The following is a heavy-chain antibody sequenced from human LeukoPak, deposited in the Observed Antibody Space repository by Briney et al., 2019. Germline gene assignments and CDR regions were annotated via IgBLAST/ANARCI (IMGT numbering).Heavy chain of an antibody. D-gene: IGHD5-12*01. CDR3: ARVRTDSGYDLGVGAFDI. J-gene: IGHJ3*02. Sequence: SVTVSFKASGGTFSIYAISWGRQAPGQGLEWMGGIIPIFGTANYAQKFQGRVTITADESTSTAYMELSSLRSEDTAVYYCARVRTDSGYDLGVGAFDIWGQGTMVTVSS. CDR2: IIPIFGTA. CDR1: GGTFSIYA. V-gene: IGHV1-69*13.